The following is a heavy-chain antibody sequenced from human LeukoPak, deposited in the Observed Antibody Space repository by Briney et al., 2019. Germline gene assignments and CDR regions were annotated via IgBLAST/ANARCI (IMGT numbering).Heavy chain of an antibody. CDR2: ISSSSSSM. D-gene: IGHD2/OR15-2a*01. CDR3: ARPRIAPVIDAFDI. Sequence: GGSLRLSCAASGFTFSGYGMNWVRQAPGKGLEWVSYISSSSSSMYYADSVKGRFTISRDNAKNSLYLQMNSLRAEDTAVYYCARPRIAPVIDAFDIWGQGTMVTVSS. V-gene: IGHV3-48*04. CDR1: GFTFSGYG. J-gene: IGHJ3*02.